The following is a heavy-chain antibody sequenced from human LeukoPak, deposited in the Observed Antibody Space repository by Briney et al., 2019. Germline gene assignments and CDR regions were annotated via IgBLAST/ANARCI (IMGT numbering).Heavy chain of an antibody. CDR2: VKQDGSEK. CDR3: ARGGQALAAAVIGGDAFDI. D-gene: IGHD6-13*01. Sequence: PGGSLRLSCAASGFIFSNYWVTWLRQAPGKGLEWVANVKQDGSEKYYVDSVKGRFTISRDNAKNSLYLQLDSLRAEDTAVYYCARGGQALAAAVIGGDAFDIWGQGTMVTVSS. CDR1: GFIFSNYW. V-gene: IGHV3-7*05. J-gene: IGHJ3*02.